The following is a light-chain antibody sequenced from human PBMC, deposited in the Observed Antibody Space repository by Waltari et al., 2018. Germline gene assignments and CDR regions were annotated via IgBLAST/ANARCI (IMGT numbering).Light chain of an antibody. CDR1: QSLVYSDGNTY. Sequence: DVVMTQSPLSLPVTLGQPASIACRTRQSLVYSDGNTYLNWFNQRPGQSPRRLIYKISIRDSGVPDRFSGSGSGTDLTLKISRVEAEDVGVYYCMQGAHWPYTFGQGTNLEIK. CDR3: MQGAHWPYT. CDR2: KIS. J-gene: IGKJ2*01. V-gene: IGKV2-30*01.